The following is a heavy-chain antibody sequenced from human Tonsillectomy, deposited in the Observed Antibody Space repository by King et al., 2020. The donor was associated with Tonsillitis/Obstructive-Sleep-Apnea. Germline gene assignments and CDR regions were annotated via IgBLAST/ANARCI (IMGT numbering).Heavy chain of an antibody. J-gene: IGHJ6*03. CDR3: AKDGRGGYYYFYYMDV. Sequence: QLVQSGGGLVQPGRSLRLSCAASGFTFDDYAMHWVRQAPGKGLEWVSGISWNSGSIGYADSVKGRFTISRDNAKNSLYLQMNSLRAEDTALYYCAKDGRGGYYYFYYMDVWGKGTTVTVSS. D-gene: IGHD2-15*01. CDR1: GFTFDDYA. CDR2: ISWNSGSI. V-gene: IGHV3-9*01.